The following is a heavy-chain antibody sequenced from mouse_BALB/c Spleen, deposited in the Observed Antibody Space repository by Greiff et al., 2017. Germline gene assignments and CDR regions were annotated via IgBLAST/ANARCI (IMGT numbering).Heavy chain of an antibody. CDR1: GFTFSSYA. J-gene: IGHJ4*01. CDR2: ISSGSSTI. V-gene: IGHV5-9-4*01. CDR3: ARDYYAMDY. Sequence: EVQVVESGGGLVKPGGSLKLSCAASGFTFSSYAMSWVRQSPEKRLEWVAEISSGSSTIYYADTVKGRFTISRDNPKNTLFLQMTSLRSEDTAMYYCARDYYAMDYWGQGTSVTVSS.